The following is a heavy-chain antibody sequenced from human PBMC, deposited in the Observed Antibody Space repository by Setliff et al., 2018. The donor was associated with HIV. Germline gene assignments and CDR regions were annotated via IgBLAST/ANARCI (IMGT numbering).Heavy chain of an antibody. J-gene: IGHJ6*03. D-gene: IGHD3-22*01. CDR2: IIPVFGTA. V-gene: IGHV1-69*13. CDR3: ARGAYYDSRDFGEYYYMDV. Sequence: SVKVSCKAYGGALSTYAINWVRQAPGQGLGWVGGIIPVFGTANYAQKLEGRVTITADESTSTAYMELSGLSCEDTAVYYGARGAYYDSRDFGEYYYMDVWGTG. CDR1: GGALSTYA.